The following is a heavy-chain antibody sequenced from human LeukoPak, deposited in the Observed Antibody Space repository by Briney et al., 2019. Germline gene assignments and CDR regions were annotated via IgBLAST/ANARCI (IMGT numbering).Heavy chain of an antibody. CDR3: ARVYDFWSGTFDY. J-gene: IGHJ4*02. CDR1: GFTFSSYS. V-gene: IGHV3-21*01. D-gene: IGHD3-3*01. CDR2: ISSSSSYI. Sequence: GGSLRLSCAASGFTFSSYSMNWVRQAPGKGLEWVSSISSSSSYIYYADSVKGRFTISRDNAKNSLYLQMNSLRAEDTAVYYCARVYDFWSGTFDYWGQGTLVTVSS.